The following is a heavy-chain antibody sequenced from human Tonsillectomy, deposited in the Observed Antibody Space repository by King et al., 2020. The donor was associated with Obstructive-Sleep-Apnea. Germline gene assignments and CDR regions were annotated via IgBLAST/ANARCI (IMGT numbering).Heavy chain of an antibody. D-gene: IGHD3-10*01. J-gene: IGHJ4*02. CDR2: IGTSGDT. CDR1: GFTFSSYE. CDR3: ARRAGGSGSWEYYFDY. Sequence: QLVQSGVGLVQPGGSLRLSCAASGFTFSSYEIHWVRLSAGKGLEWVSAIGTSGDTYYPGSGKCRLTISRENAKNSLYLQMNSLRAGDTAVYYCARRAGGSGSWEYYFDYWGQGTLVTVSS. V-gene: IGHV3-13*01.